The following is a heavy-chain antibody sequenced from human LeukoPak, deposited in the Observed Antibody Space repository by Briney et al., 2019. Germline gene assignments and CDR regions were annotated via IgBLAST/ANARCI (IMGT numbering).Heavy chain of an antibody. D-gene: IGHD1-7*01. J-gene: IGHJ4*02. CDR2: INAGNGNI. CDR3: ARVAWNENYPRIHY. V-gene: IGHV1-3*01. CDR1: GYTFSSYT. Sequence: ASVTVSCKASGYTFSSYTIHWVRQAPGQRPEWMGWINAGNGNIKYLQNFQGRVTITRDTSASTIYMELSSLRSEDTAVYYCARVAWNENYPRIHYWGQGTLVTVSS.